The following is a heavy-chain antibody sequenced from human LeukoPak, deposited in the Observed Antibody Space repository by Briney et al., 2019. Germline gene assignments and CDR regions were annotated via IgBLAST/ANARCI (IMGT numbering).Heavy chain of an antibody. D-gene: IGHD3-10*01. CDR3: AANTMVRGVIIPSCD. Sequence: GGSLRLSCAASGFTFSSYSMNWVRQAPGEGLEGVSSISSSSSYIYYADSVKGRFTISRDNAKNSLYLQMNSLRAEDTAVYYCAANTMVRGVIIPSCDWGQGTMVTVSS. CDR2: ISSSSSYI. J-gene: IGHJ3*01. V-gene: IGHV3-21*01. CDR1: GFTFSSYS.